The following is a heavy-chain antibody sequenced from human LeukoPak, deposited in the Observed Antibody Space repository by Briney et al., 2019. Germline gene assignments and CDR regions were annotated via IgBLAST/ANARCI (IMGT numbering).Heavy chain of an antibody. V-gene: IGHV1-69*05. CDR2: IIPVFATA. Sequence: SVKLSCTASGGTFSSFAISWVRQAPGQGLEWMGGIIPVFATANYAQKFQGRVTITTDESTSTAYMELSSLRSEDTAMYYCARGRDGGRLDAFHVWGHGTMVTVSS. D-gene: IGHD5-24*01. J-gene: IGHJ3*01. CDR1: GGTFSSFA. CDR3: ARGRDGGRLDAFHV.